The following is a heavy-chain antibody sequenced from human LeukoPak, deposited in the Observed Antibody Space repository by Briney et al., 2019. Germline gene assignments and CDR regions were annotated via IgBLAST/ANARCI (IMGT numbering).Heavy chain of an antibody. D-gene: IGHD1-1*01. Sequence: SETLSLTCTVSGGSINGYYWSWIRQPPGKGLEWIGYIYYSGSTNYNPSLKSRVTISVDTSKNQFSLKLSSVTAADTAVYYCARDYWNDYWGQGSLVTVSS. CDR1: GGSINGYY. CDR3: ARDYWNDY. CDR2: IYYSGST. J-gene: IGHJ4*02. V-gene: IGHV4-59*01.